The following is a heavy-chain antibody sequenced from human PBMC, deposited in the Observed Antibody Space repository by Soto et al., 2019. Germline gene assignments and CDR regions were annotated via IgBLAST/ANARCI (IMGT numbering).Heavy chain of an antibody. CDR1: GFTFSSYA. CDR3: ARGRGSGFGAFDF. Sequence: EVQLVESGAGLVQPGGSLRLSCAASGFTFSSYALHWVRQAPGKGLEHVSTISGYGDSTYYADSVKDRFIISRDNSKNTLYLQMGSLRADDMAVYYCARGRGSGFGAFDFWGQGTVVTVSS. V-gene: IGHV3-64*02. D-gene: IGHD3-22*01. J-gene: IGHJ3*01. CDR2: ISGYGDST.